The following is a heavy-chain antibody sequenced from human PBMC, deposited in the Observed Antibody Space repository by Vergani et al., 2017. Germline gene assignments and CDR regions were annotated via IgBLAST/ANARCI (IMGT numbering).Heavy chain of an antibody. CDR1: GFTFDDYA. V-gene: IGHV3-9*01. CDR2: ISWNSGST. CDR3: ARDPGGDGYRDYGMDV. D-gene: IGHD5-24*01. J-gene: IGHJ6*02. Sequence: EVQLVESGGGLVQPGRSLRLSCAASGFTFDDYAMHWVRQAPGKGLEWVSGISWNSGSTGYADSVKGRFTISRDNAKNSLYLQMNSLRAEDTSLYYFARDPGGDGYRDYGMDVWGQGTTVTVSS.